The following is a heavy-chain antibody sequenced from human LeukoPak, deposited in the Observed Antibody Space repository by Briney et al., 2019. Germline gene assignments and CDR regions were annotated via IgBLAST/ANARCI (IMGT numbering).Heavy chain of an antibody. CDR1: GYNFTNYW. Sequence: GESLKISCKGSGYNFTNYWISWVRQMPGKGLEWIGTIDPSDFYNNYSPSFQGHVTISADKSISTAYLQWSSLKASDTAMYYCARAYSRSRFDYWGQGTLVTVSS. D-gene: IGHD6-6*01. CDR3: ARAYSRSRFDY. J-gene: IGHJ4*02. V-gene: IGHV5-10-1*01. CDR2: IDPSDFYN.